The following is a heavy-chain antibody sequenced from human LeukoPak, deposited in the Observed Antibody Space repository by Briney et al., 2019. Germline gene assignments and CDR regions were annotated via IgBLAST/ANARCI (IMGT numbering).Heavy chain of an antibody. V-gene: IGHV3-48*03. J-gene: IGHJ3*02. CDR2: ISSSGSTI. Sequence: PGGSLRLSCAASGFTFSDYEMNWVRQAPGKGLEWVSYISSSGSTIYYADSVKGRFTISRDNAKNSLYLQMNSLRAEDTAVYYCAREGPLWFGELSSEGPSDAFDIWGQGTMVTVSS. D-gene: IGHD3-10*01. CDR3: AREGPLWFGELSSEGPSDAFDI. CDR1: GFTFSDYE.